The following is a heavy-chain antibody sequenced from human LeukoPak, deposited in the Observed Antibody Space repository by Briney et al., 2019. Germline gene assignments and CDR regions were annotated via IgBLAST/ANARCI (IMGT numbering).Heavy chain of an antibody. D-gene: IGHD3-9*01. V-gene: IGHV3-23*01. Sequence: GGSLRLSCAASGFTFSSYAMSWVRQAPGKGLEWVSAISGSGGGTYYADSVKGRFTISRDNSKNTLYLQMNSLRAEDTAVYYCASNSNWYYDILTGYYSYYYYGMDVWGQGTTVTVSS. CDR2: ISGSGGGT. CDR1: GFTFSSYA. J-gene: IGHJ6*02. CDR3: ASNSNWYYDILTGYYSYYYYGMDV.